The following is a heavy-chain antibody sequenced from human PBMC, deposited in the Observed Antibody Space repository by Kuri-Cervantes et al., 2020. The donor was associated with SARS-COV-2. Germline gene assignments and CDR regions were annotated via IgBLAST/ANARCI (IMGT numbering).Heavy chain of an antibody. CDR3: AREGFDSSLDY. Sequence: SETLSLTCTVSGGSISSSSYYWGWIRQPPGKGLEWIGSIYYSGSTYYNPSLKSRVTISVDTSKNQFSLKLSSVTAADTAVYYCAREGFDSSLDYWGQGTLVTVSS. D-gene: IGHD3-22*01. CDR2: IYYSGST. V-gene: IGHV4-39*02. CDR1: GGSISSSSYY. J-gene: IGHJ4*02.